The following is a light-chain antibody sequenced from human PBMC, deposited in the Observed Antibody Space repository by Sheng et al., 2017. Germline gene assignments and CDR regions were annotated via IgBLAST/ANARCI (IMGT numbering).Light chain of an antibody. V-gene: IGKV1-39*01. Sequence: DILLTQSPSSLSASVGDRVTITCRASQNVNNYLNWYQQRPGKAPKMVISAATTLQRGFPSRLSGSGSGTDFTLTINSLQLEDVATYFCQQSSKSPPTFGQGTKVEI. J-gene: IGKJ2*01. CDR1: QNVNNY. CDR2: AAT. CDR3: QQSSKSPPT.